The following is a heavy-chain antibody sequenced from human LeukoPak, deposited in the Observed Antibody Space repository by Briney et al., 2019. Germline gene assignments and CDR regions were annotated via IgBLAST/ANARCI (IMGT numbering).Heavy chain of an antibody. J-gene: IGHJ4*02. CDR3: TRGWVIVVAERRYFDY. V-gene: IGHV3-7*03. D-gene: IGHD3-22*01. CDR1: AFIFSGHW. Sequence: QPGGSLRLSCEGSAFIFSGHWMNWVRQTPGKGLEWVASIKEDGSERQYVDSVKGRFSISRDNTKGSLFLQLNSLRAEDTAVYYCTRGWVIVVAERRYFDYWGQGTLVTVSS. CDR2: IKEDGSER.